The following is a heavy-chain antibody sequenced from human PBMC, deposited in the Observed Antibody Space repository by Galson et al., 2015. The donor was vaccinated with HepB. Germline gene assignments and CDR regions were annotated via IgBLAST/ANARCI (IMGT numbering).Heavy chain of an antibody. V-gene: IGHV3-64D*06. J-gene: IGHJ4*02. D-gene: IGHD6-13*01. Sequence: SLRLSCAASGFTFSSYAMHWVRQASGKGLEYVSAISSNGGSTYYADSVKGRFTISRDNSKNTLYLQMSSLRAEDTAVYYCVKTGIAAAGIGVYYFDYWGQGTLVTVSS. CDR2: ISSNGGST. CDR1: GFTFSSYA. CDR3: VKTGIAAAGIGVYYFDY.